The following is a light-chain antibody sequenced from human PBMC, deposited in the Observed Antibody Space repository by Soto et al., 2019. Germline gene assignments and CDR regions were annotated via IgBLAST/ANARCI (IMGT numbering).Light chain of an antibody. Sequence: QSPSSLSASVXXRVTISXXXXXXISTYLHWYQHKPGRAPRLLISDVSTLQSGVPGRFRGSGSETEFTLTITYVQPEDFATYYCQQGYSIHALTFGGGTKVELK. CDR3: QQGYSIHALT. V-gene: IGKV1-39*01. J-gene: IGKJ4*01. CDR1: XXISTY. CDR2: DVS.